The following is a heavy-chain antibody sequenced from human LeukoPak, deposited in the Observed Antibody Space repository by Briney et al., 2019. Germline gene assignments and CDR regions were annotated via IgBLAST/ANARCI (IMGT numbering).Heavy chain of an antibody. CDR2: ISAYNGNT. CDR1: GGAFNSYA. Sequence: ASVKVSCKTSGGAFNSYAITWLRQAPGQGLEWMGWISAYNGNTNYAQKLQGRVTMTTDTSTSTAYMELRSLRSDDTAVYYCASGGLAAAGYYFDYWGQGTLVTVSS. D-gene: IGHD6-13*01. CDR3: ASGGLAAAGYYFDY. V-gene: IGHV1-18*01. J-gene: IGHJ4*02.